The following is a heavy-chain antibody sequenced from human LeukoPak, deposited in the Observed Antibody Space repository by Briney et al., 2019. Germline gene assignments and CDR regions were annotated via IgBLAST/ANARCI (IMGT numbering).Heavy chain of an antibody. CDR1: GFTFSSYA. J-gene: IGHJ6*03. CDR2: ISGSGGST. CDR3: AKASSSGWHYYYYYMDV. V-gene: IGHV3-23*01. D-gene: IGHD6-19*01. Sequence: PGGSLRLSCAASGFTFSSYAMSWVRQAPGKGLEWVSAISGSGGSTYYADSVKGRFTISRDNSKNTLYLQMNSLRAEDTAVYYCAKASSSGWHYYYYYMDVWGKGTTVTVSS.